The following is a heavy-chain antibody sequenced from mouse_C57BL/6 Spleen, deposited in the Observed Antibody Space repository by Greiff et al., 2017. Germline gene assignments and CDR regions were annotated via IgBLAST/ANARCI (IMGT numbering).Heavy chain of an antibody. CDR1: GYTFTDYS. V-gene: IGHV1-26*01. J-gene: IGHJ3*01. D-gene: IGHD3-2*02. CDR2: INPNNGGT. Sequence: EVQLQQSGPELVKPGASVKISCKASGYTFTDYSMNWVKQSHGKSLEWIGDINPNNGGTSYNQKFKGKATLTVDKSSSTAYMELRSLTSEDSAVYYCATQATRAAWFAYWGQGTLVTVSA. CDR3: ATQATRAAWFAY.